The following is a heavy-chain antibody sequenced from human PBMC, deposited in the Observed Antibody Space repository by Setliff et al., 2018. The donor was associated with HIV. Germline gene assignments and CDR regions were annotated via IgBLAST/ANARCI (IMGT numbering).Heavy chain of an antibody. CDR3: AREYAMAARY. CDR1: GYTLTELS. CDR2: FDPEDGET. V-gene: IGHV1-24*01. D-gene: IGHD2-15*01. J-gene: IGHJ4*02. Sequence: ASVKVSCKISGYTLTELSIHWVRQAPGKGLEWMANFDPEDGETFYAQKFQGRLTMTEDTSTDTAYVELSSLRSEDTAVYYCAREYAMAARYWGRGTLVTVSS.